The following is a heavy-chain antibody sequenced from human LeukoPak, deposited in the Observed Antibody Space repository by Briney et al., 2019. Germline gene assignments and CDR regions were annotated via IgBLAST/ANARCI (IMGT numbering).Heavy chain of an antibody. Sequence: GGSLRLSCAASGLTFSSFGMTWVRQAPGKGLEWVSAISGSAVSTFYADSVKGRFTISRDNSKNTLYLQMNSLRAEDTAVYYCARIGYSGYDEGFDYWGQGTLVTVSS. CDR1: GLTFSSFG. CDR3: ARIGYSGYDEGFDY. CDR2: ISGSAVST. V-gene: IGHV3-23*01. J-gene: IGHJ4*02. D-gene: IGHD5-12*01.